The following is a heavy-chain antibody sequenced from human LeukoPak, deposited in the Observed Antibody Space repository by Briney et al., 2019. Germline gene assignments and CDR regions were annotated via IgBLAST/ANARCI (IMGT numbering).Heavy chain of an antibody. V-gene: IGHV1-18*01. CDR2: ISAYNGNT. J-gene: IGHJ4*02. Sequence: ASVKVSCKASGYTFTSYGISWVRQAPGQGLEWMGWISAYNGNTNYAQKLQGRVTMTTDTSTSTAYMELRSLRSDDTAVYYCARGSIMIMFGGVSDYWGQGTLVTVSS. CDR3: ARGSIMIMFGGVSDY. CDR1: GYTFTSYG. D-gene: IGHD3-16*01.